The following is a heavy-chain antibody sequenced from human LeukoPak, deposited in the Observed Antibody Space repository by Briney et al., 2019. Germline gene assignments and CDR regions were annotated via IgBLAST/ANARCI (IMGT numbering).Heavy chain of an antibody. D-gene: IGHD1-14*01. CDR2: INWNGGST. CDR1: GFTFDDYG. J-gene: IGHJ3*02. V-gene: IGHV3-20*01. Sequence: GGSLRLSCAASGFTFDDYGMSWVRQAPGKGLEWVSGINWNGGSTGYADSVKGRLTISRDNAKNSLYLQMNSLRAEDTALYHCASLRHVYNWNHAAFDIWGQGTMVTVSS. CDR3: ASLRHVYNWNHAAFDI.